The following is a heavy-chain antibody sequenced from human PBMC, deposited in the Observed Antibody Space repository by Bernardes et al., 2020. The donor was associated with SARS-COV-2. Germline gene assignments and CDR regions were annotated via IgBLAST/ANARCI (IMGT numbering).Heavy chain of an antibody. J-gene: IGHJ4*02. D-gene: IGHD3-22*01. Sequence: VGSLILSCAASGFTFRGVWMSWVRQAPGPGLEWLGRIKSKRDGGSADYAAPVEGRFTISRDDSKNTLYLQMSSLKTEDTAVYYCTSTFYYDSSGDRWGQGTLVTVSS. V-gene: IGHV3-15*01. CDR1: GFTFRGVW. CDR2: IKSKRDGGSA. CDR3: TSTFYYDSSGDR.